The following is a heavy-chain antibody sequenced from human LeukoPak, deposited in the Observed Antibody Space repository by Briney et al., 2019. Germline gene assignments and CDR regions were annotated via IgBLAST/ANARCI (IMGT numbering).Heavy chain of an antibody. V-gene: IGHV4-59*01. J-gene: IGHJ4*02. CDR2: IYYSGST. CDR1: GGSISSYY. CDR3: ARERFYDSSGFGPFDY. Sequence: SETLSLTCTVSGGSISSYYWSWIRQPPGKGLEWIGYIYYSGSTNYNPSPKSRVTISVDTSKNQFSLKLSSVTAADTAVYYCARERFYDSSGFGPFDYWGQGTLVTVSS. D-gene: IGHD3-22*01.